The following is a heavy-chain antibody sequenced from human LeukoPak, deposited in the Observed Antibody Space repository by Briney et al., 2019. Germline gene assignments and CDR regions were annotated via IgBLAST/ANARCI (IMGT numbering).Heavy chain of an antibody. D-gene: IGHD2-2*01. CDR2: MNPNSGNT. J-gene: IGHJ6*02. V-gene: IGHV1-8*01. CDR1: GYTFTSYD. CDR3: AREIGYCSSTSCLYYYYYYYGMDV. Sequence: ASVKVSCKASGYTFTSYDINWVRQATEHGLESMGWMNPNSGNTGYAQKFQGRVTMTRNTSISTAYMELSRLRSEDTAVYYCAREIGYCSSTSCLYYYYYYYGMDVWGQGTTVTVSS.